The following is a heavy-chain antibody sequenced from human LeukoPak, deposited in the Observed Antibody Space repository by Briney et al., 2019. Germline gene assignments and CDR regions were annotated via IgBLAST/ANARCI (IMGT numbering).Heavy chain of an antibody. CDR2: TYYRSNWYH. CDR1: GDNVSSNNAA. Sequence: SQTLSLTCAISGDNVSSNNAAWIWIRQSPSRGLEWLGRTYYRSNWYHDYAVSVKSRITINPDTSKNQSSLQLNSVTPEETAVYYCARLVAGTIDYWGLGTLVTVSS. CDR3: ARLVAGTIDY. V-gene: IGHV6-1*01. D-gene: IGHD6-19*01. J-gene: IGHJ4*02.